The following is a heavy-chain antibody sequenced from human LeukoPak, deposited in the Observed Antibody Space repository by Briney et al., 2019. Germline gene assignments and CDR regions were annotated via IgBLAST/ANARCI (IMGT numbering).Heavy chain of an antibody. CDR1: GFTFSSYG. CDR3: AKDLGDLDY. J-gene: IGHJ4*02. CDR2: IWYDGSNK. V-gene: IGHV3-33*06. D-gene: IGHD3-10*01. Sequence: PGGSLRLSCAASGFTFSSYGMHWVRQAPGKGLEWVAVIWYDGSNKYYADSVKGRFTVSRDNSKNTLYLQMNSLRAEDTAVYYCAKDLGDLDYWGQGTLVTVSS.